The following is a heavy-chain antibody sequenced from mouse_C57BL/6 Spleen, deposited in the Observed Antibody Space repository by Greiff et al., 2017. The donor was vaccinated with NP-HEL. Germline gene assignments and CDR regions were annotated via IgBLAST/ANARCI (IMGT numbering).Heavy chain of an antibody. J-gene: IGHJ4*01. CDR2: INPSTGGT. Sequence: VQLKQSGPELVKPGASVKISCKASGYSFTGYYMNWVKQSPEKSLEWIGEINPSTGGTTYNQKFKAKATLTVDKSSSTAYMQLKSLTSEDSAVYYCARGYYDYAMDYWGQGTSVTVSS. D-gene: IGHD2-3*01. V-gene: IGHV1-42*01. CDR1: GYSFTGYY. CDR3: ARGYYDYAMDY.